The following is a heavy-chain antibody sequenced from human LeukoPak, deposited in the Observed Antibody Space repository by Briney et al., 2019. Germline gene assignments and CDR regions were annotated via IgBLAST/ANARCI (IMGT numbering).Heavy chain of an antibody. Sequence: GESLRISSQGSGYSFTTYWISWVRQVPGKGLEWMGRFDPGDSYNTYSPSFQGHVTISADESITTAYLQWSSLKASDTARYYCARHAEYSSSFDIWGQGTMVTVSS. J-gene: IGHJ3*02. CDR2: FDPGDSYN. V-gene: IGHV5-10-1*01. CDR1: GYSFTTYW. CDR3: ARHAEYSSSFDI. D-gene: IGHD6-6*01.